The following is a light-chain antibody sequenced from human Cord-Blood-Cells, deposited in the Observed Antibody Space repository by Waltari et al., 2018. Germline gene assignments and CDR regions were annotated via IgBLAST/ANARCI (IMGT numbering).Light chain of an antibody. Sequence: FMLTQPHSVSESPGKTVTISCTRSSGSIASNYVQWYQQRPGSSPTTVIYEDNQRPSGVPDRVSGSIDSSSNSASLSISGLKTEDEADYYCQSYDSSNRVFGGGTKLTVL. CDR1: SGSIASNY. J-gene: IGLJ3*02. V-gene: IGLV6-57*01. CDR3: QSYDSSNRV. CDR2: EDN.